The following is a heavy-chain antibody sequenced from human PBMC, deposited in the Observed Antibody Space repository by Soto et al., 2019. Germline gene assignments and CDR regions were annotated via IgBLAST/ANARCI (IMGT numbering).Heavy chain of an antibody. CDR1: GFTFSTYA. V-gene: IGHV3-23*01. J-gene: IGHJ6*02. CDR3: AKATKGSLYYYYGMDV. Sequence: LRLSCAASGFTFSTYAMNWVRQAPGKGLEWVSVISGSGGSIYYVDSVKGRFTISRDNSKNTLYLQMNSLRADDTAIYYCAKATKGSLYYYYGMDVWGQGTTVTVSS. CDR2: ISGSGGSI.